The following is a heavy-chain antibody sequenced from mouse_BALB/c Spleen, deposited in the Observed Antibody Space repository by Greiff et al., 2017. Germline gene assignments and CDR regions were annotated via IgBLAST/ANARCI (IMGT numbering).Heavy chain of an antibody. V-gene: IGHV3-2*02. D-gene: IGHD2-12*01. J-gene: IGHJ2*01. Sequence: ESGPGLVKPSQSLSLTCTVTGYSITSDYAWNWIRQFPGNKLEWMGYISYSGSTSYNPSLKSRISITRDTSKNQFFLQLNSVTTEDTATYYCARRGLTSFDYWGQGTTLTVSS. CDR1: GYSITSDYA. CDR3: ARRGLTSFDY. CDR2: ISYSGST.